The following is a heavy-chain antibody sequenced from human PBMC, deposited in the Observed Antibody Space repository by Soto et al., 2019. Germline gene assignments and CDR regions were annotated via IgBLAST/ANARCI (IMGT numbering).Heavy chain of an antibody. D-gene: IGHD3-10*01. CDR1: SGSISSGNW. Sequence: QVQLQESGPGLVKPSGTLSLTCAVSSGSISSGNWWSWVRQPPGKGLEWIGEIHHSGGTNYTPSLKSRVTLSVDKSKNQFSLKLSSVTAADTAVYYCAREGDSGYSLGYWGQGTLVTVSS. V-gene: IGHV4-4*02. CDR2: IHHSGGT. J-gene: IGHJ4*02. CDR3: AREGDSGYSLGY.